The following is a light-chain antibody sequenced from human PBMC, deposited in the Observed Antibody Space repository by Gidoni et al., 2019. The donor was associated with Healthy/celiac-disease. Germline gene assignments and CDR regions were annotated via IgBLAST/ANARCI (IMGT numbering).Light chain of an antibody. Sequence: GNRVPITCRASHSINTWLAWYRQKPGDTPKLLISDASILESGVPSRFSGSGSGTEFTLTISSLQPDDFATYYCQQYNSDAPTFGQGTRLDIK. J-gene: IGKJ5*01. CDR1: HSINTW. V-gene: IGKV1-5*01. CDR3: QQYNSDAPT. CDR2: DAS.